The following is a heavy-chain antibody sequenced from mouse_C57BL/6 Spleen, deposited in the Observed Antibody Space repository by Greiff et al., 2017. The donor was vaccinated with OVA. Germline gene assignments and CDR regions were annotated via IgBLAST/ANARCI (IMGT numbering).Heavy chain of an antibody. CDR1: GYTFTDYY. V-gene: IGHV1-75*01. CDR2: IFPGSGST. CDR3: ARGEGFYDGSTVSHYFDY. Sequence: VKLVESGPELVKPGASVKISCKASGYTFTDYYINWVKQRPGQGLEWIGWIFPGSGSTYYNEKFKGKATLTVDKSSSTAYMLLSSLTSEDSAVYFCARGEGFYDGSTVSHYFDYWGQGTTLTVSS. J-gene: IGHJ2*01. D-gene: IGHD2-3*01.